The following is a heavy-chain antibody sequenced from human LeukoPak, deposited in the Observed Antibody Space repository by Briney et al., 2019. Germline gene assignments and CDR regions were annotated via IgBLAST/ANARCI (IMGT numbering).Heavy chain of an antibody. V-gene: IGHV4-39*07. CDR1: GGSISSSYYY. CDR3: ARAQRGNWFDP. J-gene: IGHJ5*02. CDR2: IYYSGST. Sequence: SETLSLTCTVSGGSISSSYYYWGWIRQPPGKGLEWIGSIYYSGSTYYNPSLKSRVTISVDTSKNQFSLKLSSVTAADTAVYYCARAQRGNWFDPWGQGTLVTVSS.